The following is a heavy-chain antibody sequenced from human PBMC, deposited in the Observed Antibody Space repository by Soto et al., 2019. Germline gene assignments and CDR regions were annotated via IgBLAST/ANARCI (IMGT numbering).Heavy chain of an antibody. Sequence: QLQLQESGSGLVKPSQTLSLTCAVSGGSISSGNSYSWSWIRQPLGKGLEWIGSISHTGSTSYIPSLKGRVSMSVDKSKNQFSLKLSSVTAADTAVYFCARAVAPYLGTWFDPWGQGTLVSVSS. CDR3: ARAVAPYLGTWFDP. D-gene: IGHD3-16*01. CDR2: ISHTGST. V-gene: IGHV4-30-2*01. CDR1: GGSISSGNSYS. J-gene: IGHJ5*02.